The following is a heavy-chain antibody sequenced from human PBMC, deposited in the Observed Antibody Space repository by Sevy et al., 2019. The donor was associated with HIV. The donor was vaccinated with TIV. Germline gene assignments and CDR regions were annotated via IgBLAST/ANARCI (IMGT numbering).Heavy chain of an antibody. J-gene: IGHJ4*02. CDR1: GFTFSRHV. CDR3: ARGNSGSFDY. CDR2: ISGRGSNT. V-gene: IGHV3-23*01. Sequence: GGSLRLSCAASGFTFSRHVMSWVRQAPGKGLEWVSGISGRGSNTFYADSVKGRFTISRDNSKNSVYLQMNSLRPEDTAIYYCARGNSGSFDYWGQGTLVTVSS. D-gene: IGHD3-22*01.